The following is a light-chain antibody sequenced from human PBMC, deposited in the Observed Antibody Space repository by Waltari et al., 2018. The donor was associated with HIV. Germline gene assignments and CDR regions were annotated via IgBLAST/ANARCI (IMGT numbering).Light chain of an antibody. J-gene: IGLJ3*02. Sequence: QFALTQPASVSGSPGQSITISCTGTSSDSGYYNYVSWYQQHPGKAPKLMIYEVSNRPSGVSNRFSGSKSGNTASLTISGLQAEDEADYFCSSLTNSATLSVLFGGGTKLTVL. CDR2: EVS. CDR3: SSLTNSATLSVL. CDR1: SSDSGYYNY. V-gene: IGLV2-14*01.